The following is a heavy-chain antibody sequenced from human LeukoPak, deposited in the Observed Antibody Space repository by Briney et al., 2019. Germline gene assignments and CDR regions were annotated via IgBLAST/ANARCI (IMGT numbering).Heavy chain of an antibody. V-gene: IGHV3-21*01. Sequence: GGSLRLSCAASGFSFSSYSMNWVRQAPGKGLEWVSSISSSSSYIYYADSVKGRFTISRDNAKNSLYLQMNSLRAEDTAVYYCARDLPYYYDSSGYSNFDYWGQGTLVTVSS. J-gene: IGHJ4*02. D-gene: IGHD3-22*01. CDR2: ISSSSSYI. CDR3: ARDLPYYYDSSGYSNFDY. CDR1: GFSFSSYS.